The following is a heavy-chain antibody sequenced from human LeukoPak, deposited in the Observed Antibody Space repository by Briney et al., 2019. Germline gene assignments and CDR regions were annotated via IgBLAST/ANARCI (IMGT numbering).Heavy chain of an antibody. Sequence: GGSLRLSCAASGFTFSSYAMSWVRQAPGKGLEWVSAISGSGGSTYYADSVKCRFTISRDNSKNTLYLQMNSLRAEDTAVYYCARWTLQYYYDSSGYALDYWGQGTLVTVSS. J-gene: IGHJ4*02. CDR3: ARWTLQYYYDSSGYALDY. CDR1: GFTFSSYA. V-gene: IGHV3-23*01. CDR2: ISGSGGST. D-gene: IGHD3-22*01.